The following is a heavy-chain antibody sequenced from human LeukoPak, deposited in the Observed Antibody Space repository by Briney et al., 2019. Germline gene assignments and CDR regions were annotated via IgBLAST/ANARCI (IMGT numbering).Heavy chain of an antibody. CDR1: GFTFSRYG. J-gene: IGHJ4*02. Sequence: GRSLRLSCAASGFTFSRYGMHWVRQAPGKGLEWVAVVSFEGSNKYYADSVKGRFSISRDNSKNTLSLQMNSLRVEDTAVYYCAKDMGYYYGSGSYPPENDYWGQGTQVTVSS. V-gene: IGHV3-30*18. CDR2: VSFEGSNK. CDR3: AKDMGYYYGSGSYPPENDY. D-gene: IGHD3-10*01.